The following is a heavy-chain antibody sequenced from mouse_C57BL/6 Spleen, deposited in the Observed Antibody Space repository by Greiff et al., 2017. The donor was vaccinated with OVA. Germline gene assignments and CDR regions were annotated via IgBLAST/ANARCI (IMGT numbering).Heavy chain of an antibody. CDR3: ARNYYGSSPYWYFDV. CDR2: ISSGSSTI. D-gene: IGHD1-1*01. CDR1: GFTFSDYG. V-gene: IGHV5-17*01. Sequence: EVNLVESGGGLVKPGRSLKLSCAASGFTFSDYGMHWVRQAPEKGLEWVAYISSGSSTIYYADTVKGRFTISRDNAKNTLFLQMTSLRSEDTAMYYCARNYYGSSPYWYFDVWGTGTTVTVSS. J-gene: IGHJ1*03.